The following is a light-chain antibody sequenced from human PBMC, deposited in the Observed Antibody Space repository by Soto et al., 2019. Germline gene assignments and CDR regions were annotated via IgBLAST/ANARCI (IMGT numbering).Light chain of an antibody. CDR3: QQYGGSPPIT. CDR1: QSVSSTY. J-gene: IGKJ5*01. CDR2: GAS. V-gene: IGKV3-20*01. Sequence: VWTQSPGTLSLSPGERATLSCRASQSVSSTYLAWYQHKPGQAPRLLIYGASTRATGIPDRFSGSGSGTDFSLTISRLEPEDFAVYYCQQYGGSPPITFGQGTRLEIK.